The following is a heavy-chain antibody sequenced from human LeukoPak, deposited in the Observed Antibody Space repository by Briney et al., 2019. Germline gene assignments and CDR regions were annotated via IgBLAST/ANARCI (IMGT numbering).Heavy chain of an antibody. J-gene: IGHJ4*02. CDR2: IYHSGST. Sequence: SETLSLTCAVSGGSISSGGYSWSWIRQPPGKGLEWIGYIYHSGSTYYNPSLKSRVTISVDRPKNQFSLKLSSVTAADTAVYYCARVEMATIFFDYWGQGTLVTVSS. V-gene: IGHV4-30-2*01. CDR3: ARVEMATIFFDY. D-gene: IGHD5-24*01. CDR1: GGSISSGGYS.